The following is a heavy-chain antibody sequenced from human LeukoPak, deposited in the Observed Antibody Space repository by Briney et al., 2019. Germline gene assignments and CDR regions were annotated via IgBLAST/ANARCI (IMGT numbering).Heavy chain of an antibody. Sequence: PSETLSLTCSVSGGSITNYYWSWIRQPAGKGLEWIGRFYSRGTTYYNPPLRSRVSLSGDESKNQLSLKMYSVTAADTAVYYCVRDEGLTGYPDYWGQGTLVTVPS. D-gene: IGHD3-9*01. J-gene: IGHJ4*02. CDR3: VRDEGLTGYPDY. V-gene: IGHV4-4*07. CDR1: GGSITNYY. CDR2: FYSRGTT.